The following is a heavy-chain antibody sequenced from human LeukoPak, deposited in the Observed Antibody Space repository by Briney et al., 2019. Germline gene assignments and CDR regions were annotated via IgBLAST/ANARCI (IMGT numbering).Heavy chain of an antibody. CDR3: AKGEADLDY. V-gene: IGHV3-30*02. CDR1: GFIFKSYD. CDR2: IRDDGSNK. D-gene: IGHD1-26*01. J-gene: IGHJ4*02. Sequence: GGSLRLSCAASGFIFKSYDMHWVRQAPGKGLEWVAFIRDDGSNKYYADSVRGRFIISRDNSKNTLYLQMNSLRVEDTAVYYCAKGEADLDYWGQGTLVTVSS.